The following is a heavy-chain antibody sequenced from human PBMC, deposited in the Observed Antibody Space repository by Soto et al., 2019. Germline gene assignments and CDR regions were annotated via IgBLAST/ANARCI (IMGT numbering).Heavy chain of an antibody. CDR3: TRGPSGDKVDH. J-gene: IGHJ4*02. CDR1: GGSISSGGYS. D-gene: IGHD7-27*01. V-gene: IGHV4-30-2*05. CDR2: IYHGGST. Sequence: SETLSLTCAVSGGSISSGGYSWSWIRQPPGKGLEWIGYIYHGGSTYNNPSLKGRVTMSVDTSKNQFSLKLSSVSAADTAVYYCTRGPSGDKVDHWGQGTLVTVSS.